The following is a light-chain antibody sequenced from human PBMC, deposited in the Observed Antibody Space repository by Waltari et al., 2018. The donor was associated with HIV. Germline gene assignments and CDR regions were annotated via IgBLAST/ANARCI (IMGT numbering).Light chain of an antibody. V-gene: IGLV2-14*03. CDR1: SSDIDGYNY. J-gene: IGLJ2*01. CDR2: DVS. Sequence: QSALTQPASVSGSPGQSITIPFTGTSSDIDGYNYVSWYQQHPGKAPKLMIYDVSNRPSGLSNRFSGSKSGNTASLTISGLQAEDEADYYCSSYTSSSTKVFGGGTKLTVL. CDR3: SSYTSSSTKV.